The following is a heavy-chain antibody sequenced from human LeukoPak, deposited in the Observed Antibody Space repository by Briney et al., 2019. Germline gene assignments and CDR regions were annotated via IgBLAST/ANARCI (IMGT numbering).Heavy chain of an antibody. CDR1: GFSFSSYW. CDR3: AKDGGAYGSGSYLWFDP. CDR2: VKEDGSET. D-gene: IGHD3-10*01. V-gene: IGHV3-7*03. Sequence: GGSLRLSCAASGFSFSSYWMSWVRQAPGKGLEWVGNVKEDGSETYYVDSLKGRFTVSRDNAKNSLYLQMNSLRAEDTALYYCAKDGGAYGSGSYLWFDPWGQGTLVTVSS. J-gene: IGHJ5*02.